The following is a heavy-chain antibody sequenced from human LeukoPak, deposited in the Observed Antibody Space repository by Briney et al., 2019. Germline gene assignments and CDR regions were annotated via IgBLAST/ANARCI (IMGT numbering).Heavy chain of an antibody. CDR1: GFSFNAYS. CDR3: ARHERDWPRDYYYYGMDV. D-gene: IGHD3/OR15-3a*01. CDR2: IGSGGSPR. Sequence: GGSLRLSCVGSGFSFNAYSMSWVRQAPGKGLEWISYIGSGGSPRYYADSVQGRLTISRDNSKNTLYLQMNSLRAEDTAVYYCARHERDWPRDYYYYGMDVWGQGTTVTVSS. J-gene: IGHJ6*02. V-gene: IGHV3-48*01.